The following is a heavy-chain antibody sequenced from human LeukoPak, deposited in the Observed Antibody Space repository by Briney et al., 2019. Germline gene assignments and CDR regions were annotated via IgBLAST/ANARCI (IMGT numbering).Heavy chain of an antibody. V-gene: IGHV3-30*02. CDR1: TFTFSIYG. CDR2: IQHSGTDK. D-gene: IGHD5-12*01. J-gene: IGHJ4*02. Sequence: GGSLRLSCAASTFTFSIYGMHSVRQAPGKGLEWVAFIQHSGTDKYYADSVKGRFTISRDNSRNTLYLQMNSLRTEDTAVYYCARDRTAYSYGTLSDYWGQGTLVTVSS. CDR3: ARDRTAYSYGTLSDY.